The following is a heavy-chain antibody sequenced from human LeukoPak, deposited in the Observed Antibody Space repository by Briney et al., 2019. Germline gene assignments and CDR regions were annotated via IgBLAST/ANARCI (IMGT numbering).Heavy chain of an antibody. CDR1: GFTFSSNT. D-gene: IGHD3-22*01. V-gene: IGHV3-21*04. CDR3: AKSYYYDSSGYRAGNYYFDY. J-gene: IGHJ4*02. CDR2: ISSSSSYM. Sequence: GGSLRLSCAASGFTFSSNTMNWVRQAPGKGLEWVSSISSSSSYMKYADSVRGRFTISRDNAKNSLYLQMNSLRAEDTAVYYCAKSYYYDSSGYRAGNYYFDYWGQGTLVTVSS.